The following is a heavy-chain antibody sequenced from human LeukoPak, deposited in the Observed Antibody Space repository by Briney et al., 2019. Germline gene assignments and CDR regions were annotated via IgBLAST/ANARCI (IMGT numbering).Heavy chain of an antibody. J-gene: IGHJ4*02. CDR2: IYHSGST. CDR3: ARYDYYGSGGTFDY. Sequence: SETLSLTCTVSGYSISSGYYWGWIRQPPGKGLEWIGSIYHSGSTYYNPSLKSRVTISVDTSKNQFSLKLSSVTAADTAVYYCARYDYYGSGGTFDYWGQGTLVTVSS. CDR1: GYSISSGYY. D-gene: IGHD3-10*01. V-gene: IGHV4-38-2*02.